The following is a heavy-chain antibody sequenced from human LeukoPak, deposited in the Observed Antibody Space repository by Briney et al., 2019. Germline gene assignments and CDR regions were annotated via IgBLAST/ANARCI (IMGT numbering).Heavy chain of an antibody. CDR2: ISYDGSNK. CDR1: GFTFSSYA. V-gene: IGHV3-30*04. D-gene: IGHD3-22*01. CDR3: AKGSSGYFVDL. Sequence: PRRSLRLSCAASGFTFSSYAMHWVRQAPGKGLEWEAVISYDGSNKYYADSVKGRFTISRDNSKNTLFLQMNSLRAEDTALYYCAKGSSGYFVDLWGQGTLVTVSS. J-gene: IGHJ5*02.